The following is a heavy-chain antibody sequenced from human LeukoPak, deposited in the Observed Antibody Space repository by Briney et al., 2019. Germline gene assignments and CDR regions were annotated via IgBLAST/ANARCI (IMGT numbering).Heavy chain of an antibody. CDR3: ARARCHPWEEPHLNWVDP. Sequence: ASVKVSCKASGGTFSSYAISWVRQAPGQGLEWMGGIIPIFGTTNYAQKFQGRVTITADESTSTAYMELSSLRSEDTAVYYCARARCHPWEEPHLNWVDPWGQGTLVTVSS. CDR1: GGTFSSYA. CDR2: IIPIFGTT. V-gene: IGHV1-69*13. J-gene: IGHJ5*02. D-gene: IGHD1-26*01.